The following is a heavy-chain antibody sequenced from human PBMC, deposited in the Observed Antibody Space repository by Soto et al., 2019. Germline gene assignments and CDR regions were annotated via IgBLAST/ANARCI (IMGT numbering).Heavy chain of an antibody. Sequence: SVKVSCKAAGGTFSSYAISWVRQAPGQGLEWMGGIIPIFGTANYAQKFQGRVTITADESTSTAYMELSSLRSEDTAVYYCARDYGYCSGGSCYPGRYFDYWGQGTLVTVSS. V-gene: IGHV1-69*13. CDR1: GGTFSSYA. CDR2: IIPIFGTA. D-gene: IGHD2-15*01. CDR3: ARDYGYCSGGSCYPGRYFDY. J-gene: IGHJ4*02.